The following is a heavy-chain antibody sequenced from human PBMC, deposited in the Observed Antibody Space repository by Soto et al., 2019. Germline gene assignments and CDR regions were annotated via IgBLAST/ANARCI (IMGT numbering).Heavy chain of an antibody. CDR3: ARDSNDAFWSGYST. V-gene: IGHV3-7*01. Sequence: VQLVESGGGVVQPGRSLRLSCAASGFTFSSYWMSWVRQAPGKGLEWVASIKQDGSEKYYVDSVKGRFTISRDNAKNSLYLQMNSLRAEDTAVYYCARDSNDAFWSGYSTWGQGTLVTVSS. D-gene: IGHD3-3*01. CDR2: IKQDGSEK. J-gene: IGHJ5*02. CDR1: GFTFSSYW.